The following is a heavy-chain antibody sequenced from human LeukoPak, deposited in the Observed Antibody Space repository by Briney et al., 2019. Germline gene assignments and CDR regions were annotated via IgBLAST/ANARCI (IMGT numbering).Heavy chain of an antibody. CDR2: KESNGYT. CDR3: ARGVYGAYFDF. V-gene: IGHV4-59*01. Sequence: SETLSPTCNLSGGSLSGFYWSWLRQPPGKGLEWIAYKESNGYTEYYPSLMSRVKISLDTSKNQLSLELTSVTAADTAVYYCARGVYGAYFDFWGQGTLVTVSS. J-gene: IGHJ4*02. D-gene: IGHD4-17*01. CDR1: GGSLSGFY.